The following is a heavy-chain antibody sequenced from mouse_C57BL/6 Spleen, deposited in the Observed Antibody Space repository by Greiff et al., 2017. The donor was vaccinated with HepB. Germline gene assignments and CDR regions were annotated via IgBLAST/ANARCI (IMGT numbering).Heavy chain of an antibody. CDR3: ARRDGYYVYYAMDY. D-gene: IGHD2-3*01. Sequence: EVQGVESGGGLVKPGGSLKLSCAASGFTFSDYGMHWVRQAPEKGLEWVAYISSGSSTIYYADTVKGRFTITRDNAKNTLFLQMTSLRSEDTAMYYCARRDGYYVYYAMDYWGQGTSVTVSS. CDR1: GFTFSDYG. J-gene: IGHJ4*01. CDR2: ISSGSSTI. V-gene: IGHV5-17*01.